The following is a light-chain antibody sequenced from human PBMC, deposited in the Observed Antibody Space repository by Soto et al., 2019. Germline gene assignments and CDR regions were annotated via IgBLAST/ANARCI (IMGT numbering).Light chain of an antibody. CDR1: SSDIGAFDY. CDR3: SSYAYSNNVFQSMI. Sequence: QSALTQPPSASGSPGQSVTISCTGTSSDIGAFDYVSWYQQHPGKAPKLMIYEVAKRPSGVPDRFSGSKSGNTASLTVSGLQAEDEADDYCSSYAYSNNVFQSMIFGGGTKLTVL. V-gene: IGLV2-8*01. CDR2: EVA. J-gene: IGLJ2*01.